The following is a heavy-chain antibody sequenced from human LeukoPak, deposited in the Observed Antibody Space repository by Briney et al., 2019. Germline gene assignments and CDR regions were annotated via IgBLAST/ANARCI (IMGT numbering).Heavy chain of an antibody. D-gene: IGHD3-22*01. CDR3: AGLVGRYSSGLYYYYFDY. CDR1: GDSINSLDL. V-gene: IGHV4-4*02. CDR2: MYLSGTT. J-gene: IGHJ4*02. Sequence: SETLSLTCTVSGDSINSLDLWSWVRQPPGKGLEWIGEMYLSGTTHSNPSVKSRVTKSIDKSKNQFFLNLNSVTAADTAVYYCAGLVGRYSSGLYYYYFDYWGQGTLVTVSS.